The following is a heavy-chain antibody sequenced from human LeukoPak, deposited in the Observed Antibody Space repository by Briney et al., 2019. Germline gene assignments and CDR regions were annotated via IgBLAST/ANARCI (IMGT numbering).Heavy chain of an antibody. J-gene: IGHJ4*02. CDR3: AKDIGDIGGWYYFDY. D-gene: IGHD6-19*01. CDR2: ISYDGSNK. Sequence: GGSLRLSCAASGFTFSSYAMHWVRQAPGKGLEWVAVISYDGSNKYYADSVKGRFTISRDNSKNTLYLQMNSLRAEDTALYYCAKDIGDIGGWYYFDYWGQGTLVTVSS. V-gene: IGHV3-30*04. CDR1: GFTFSSYA.